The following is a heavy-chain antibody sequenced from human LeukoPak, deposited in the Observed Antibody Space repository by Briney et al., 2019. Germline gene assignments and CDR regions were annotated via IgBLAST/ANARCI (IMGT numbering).Heavy chain of an antibody. CDR1: GGSISSSSYY. D-gene: IGHD3-10*01. V-gene: IGHV4-39*07. CDR2: IYYSGST. CDR3: ARGHGSGSYYNEKNHNWFDP. Sequence: SETLSLTCTVSGGSISSSSYYWGWIRQPPGKGLEWIGSIYYSGSTYYNPSLKSRVTISVDTSKNQFSLKLSSVTAADTAVYYCARGHGSGSYYNEKNHNWFDPWGQGTLVTVSS. J-gene: IGHJ5*02.